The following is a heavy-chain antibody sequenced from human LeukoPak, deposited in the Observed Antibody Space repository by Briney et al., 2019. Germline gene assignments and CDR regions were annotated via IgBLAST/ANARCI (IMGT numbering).Heavy chain of an antibody. CDR2: ISGSGGST. D-gene: IGHD2-21*02. J-gene: IGHJ3*02. CDR1: GFTFSSYA. CDR3: AKVRLAYCDGDCYWSTEDAFDI. Sequence: GGSLRLSCAASGFTFSSYATSWVRQAPGKGLEWVSAISGSGGSTYYADSVKGRFTISRDNSKNTLYLQMNSLRAEDTAVYYCAKVRLAYCDGDCYWSTEDAFDIWGQGTMVTVSS. V-gene: IGHV3-23*01.